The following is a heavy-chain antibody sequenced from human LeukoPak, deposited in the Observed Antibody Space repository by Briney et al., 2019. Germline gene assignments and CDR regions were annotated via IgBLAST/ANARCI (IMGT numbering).Heavy chain of an antibody. CDR3: ARVDGDKNWFDP. V-gene: IGHV1-69*01. CDR1: GGTFSSYA. CDR2: IIPIFGTA. J-gene: IGHJ5*02. D-gene: IGHD4-17*01. Sequence: SVKVSCKASGGTFSSYAISWVRQAPGQGLEWMGGIIPIFGTANYAQKFQGRVTITADESTSTAYMELSSLRSEDMAVYYCARVDGDKNWFDPWGQGTLVTVSS.